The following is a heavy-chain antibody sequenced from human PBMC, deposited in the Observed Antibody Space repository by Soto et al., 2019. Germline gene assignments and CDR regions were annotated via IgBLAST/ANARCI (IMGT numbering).Heavy chain of an antibody. CDR1: GFTFSNFA. J-gene: IGHJ4*02. Sequence: QVQLVESGGGVVQPGRSLRLSCAASGFTFSNFAMHWFRQAPGKGLEWVAVMSFDGTTEFYGDSVKNRCTVSRDNYQDTLYLQVNSLRDEDTAVYYCAREGPAAFRCTWHFDYWGQGTLVTVSS. CDR2: MSFDGTTE. CDR3: AREGPAAFRCTWHFDY. V-gene: IGHV3-30-3*01. D-gene: IGHD6-25*01.